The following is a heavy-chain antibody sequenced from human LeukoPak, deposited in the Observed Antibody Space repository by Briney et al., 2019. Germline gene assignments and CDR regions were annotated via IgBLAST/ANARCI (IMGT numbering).Heavy chain of an antibody. CDR3: ARPLFPSAVINFDY. V-gene: IGHV1-2*02. D-gene: IGHD3-10*01. J-gene: IGHJ4*02. CDR2: INPNSGGT. Sequence: ASVKVSCKASGYTFTGYYMHWVRQAPGLGLEWMGWINPNSGGTNYAQKFQGRVTMTRDTSISTAYMDLSRLKSDDTALYYCARPLFPSAVINFDYWGQGTLVTVSS. CDR1: GYTFTGYY.